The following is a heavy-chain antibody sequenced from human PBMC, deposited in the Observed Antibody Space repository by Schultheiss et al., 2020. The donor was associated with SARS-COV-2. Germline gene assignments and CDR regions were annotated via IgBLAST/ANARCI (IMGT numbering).Heavy chain of an antibody. Sequence: GESLKISCAASGFTFSSYSMNWVRQAPGKGLEWVSYISSSSSTIYYADSVKGRFTLSRDNAKNSLYLQMNSLRADDTAVYYCARDIVVVPAATSGYMDVWTYGTAVTVA. CDR2: ISSSSSTI. J-gene: IGHJ6*03. CDR3: ARDIVVVPAATSGYMDV. V-gene: IGHV3-48*04. D-gene: IGHD2-2*01. CDR1: GFTFSSYS.